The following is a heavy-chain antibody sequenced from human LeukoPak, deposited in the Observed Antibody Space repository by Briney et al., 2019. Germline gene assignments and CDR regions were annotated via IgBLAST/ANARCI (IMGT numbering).Heavy chain of an antibody. CDR1: GYSISSGYY. CDR2: IYYSGST. J-gene: IGHJ5*02. V-gene: IGHV4-61*01. Sequence: SETLSLTCTVSGYSISSGYYWSWIRQPPGKGREWIGYIYYSGSTNYNPSLKSRVTISVDTSKNQFSLKLSSVTAADTAVYYCARTYNWFDPWGQGTLVTVSS. CDR3: ARTYNWFDP.